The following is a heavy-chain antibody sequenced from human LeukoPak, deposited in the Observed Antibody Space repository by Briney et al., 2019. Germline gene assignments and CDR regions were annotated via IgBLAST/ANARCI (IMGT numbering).Heavy chain of an antibody. Sequence: PGGSLRLSCAASGFKLNDYWMTWVRQAPGKGLEWVANIKGDGSRKNYVDSVEGRFTISRDNARNSMYLQMSSLRAEDTAVYFCARDWNYASGTYYYDVFDIWGQGTLVTVSS. D-gene: IGHD3-10*01. J-gene: IGHJ3*02. CDR2: IKGDGSRK. CDR1: GFKLNDYW. V-gene: IGHV3-7*03. CDR3: ARDWNYASGTYYYDVFDI.